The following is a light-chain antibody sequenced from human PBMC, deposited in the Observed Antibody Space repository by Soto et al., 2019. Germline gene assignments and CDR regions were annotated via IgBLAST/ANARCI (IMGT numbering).Light chain of an antibody. J-gene: IGKJ4*01. CDR1: QSFSSSD. CDR3: QQYATSPLT. Sequence: EIVLTQSPGTLSLSPGESATLSCRASQSFSSSDLAWYQQKPGQTPRLLIYGASSRATGIPVRFSGSGSGTDFTLTISRLEPEDFAVYYCQQYATSPLTFGGGTKVDIK. V-gene: IGKV3-20*01. CDR2: GAS.